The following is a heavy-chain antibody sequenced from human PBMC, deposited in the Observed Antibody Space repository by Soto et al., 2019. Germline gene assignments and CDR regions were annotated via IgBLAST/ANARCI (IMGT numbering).Heavy chain of an antibody. D-gene: IGHD4-17*01. CDR2: MNPDSGKT. CDR1: GYTFTSYE. Sequence: GASVKVSCKASGYTFTSYEINWARQATGQGLEYLGWMNPDSGKTAYVQKFQGRVTMTWDTSISTAYMELSSLRSEDTAVYFCARGIKYGAYSRWFDPWGQGTLVTVSS. J-gene: IGHJ5*02. CDR3: ARGIKYGAYSRWFDP. V-gene: IGHV1-8*01.